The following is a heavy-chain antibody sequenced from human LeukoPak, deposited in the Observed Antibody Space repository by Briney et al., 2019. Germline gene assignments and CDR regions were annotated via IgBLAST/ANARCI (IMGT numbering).Heavy chain of an antibody. D-gene: IGHD1-26*01. V-gene: IGHV3-15*01. CDR2: IKSRTDGGTT. J-gene: IGHJ4*02. CDR3: TTDIWELPTFDY. CDR1: GFTFSNAW. Sequence: GGSLRRSGAASGFTFSNAWMSWVGKAPGKGREWGGRIKSRTDGGTTDYAAPVKGRFTISRDDSKNTLYLQMNSLKPEDTAVYYCTTDIWELPTFDYWGQGTLGPVS.